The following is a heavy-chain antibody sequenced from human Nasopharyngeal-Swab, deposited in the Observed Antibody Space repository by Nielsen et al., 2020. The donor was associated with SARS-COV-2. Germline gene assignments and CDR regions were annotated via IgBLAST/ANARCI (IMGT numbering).Heavy chain of an antibody. CDR2: IIPIFGTA. D-gene: IGHD6-13*01. V-gene: IGHV1-69*13. Sequence: SVQVSCKASGGTFSSYAISWVRQAPGQGLEWMGGIIPIFGTANYAQKFQGRVTITADESTSTAYMELSSLRSEDTAVYYCARDAKAAADDFDYWGQGTLVTVSS. J-gene: IGHJ4*02. CDR1: GGTFSSYA. CDR3: ARDAKAAADDFDY.